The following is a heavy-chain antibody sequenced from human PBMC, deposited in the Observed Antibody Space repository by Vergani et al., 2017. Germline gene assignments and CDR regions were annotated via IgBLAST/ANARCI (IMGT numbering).Heavy chain of an antibody. CDR1: GYTFSNYY. D-gene: IGHD3-9*01. Sequence: QVQVVQSGAEVKKSGASVKVSCKTSGYTFSNYYMHLVRQAPGQGLEWMGIINPGGDHTNYAQKFGGRVTMTRKTSTSTVYMELSSLRSEDTAIYYCARGDYGILTGYRYWGQGTLVTVSA. J-gene: IGHJ4*02. V-gene: IGHV1-46*03. CDR2: INPGGDHT. CDR3: ARGDYGILTGYRY.